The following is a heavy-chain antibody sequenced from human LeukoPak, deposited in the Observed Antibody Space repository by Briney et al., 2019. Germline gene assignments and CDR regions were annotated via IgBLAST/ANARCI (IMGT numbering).Heavy chain of an antibody. CDR3: ARDYDPAVAARLNWFDP. CDR1: GGTFSSYA. D-gene: IGHD6-19*01. J-gene: IGHJ5*02. Sequence: ASVKVSCKASGGTFSSYAISWVRQAPGQGLEWMGGIIPIFGTANYAQKFQGRVTITTDESTSTAYMELSSLRSEDTAVYYCARDYDPAVAARLNWFDPWGQGTLVTVSS. CDR2: IIPIFGTA. V-gene: IGHV1-69*05.